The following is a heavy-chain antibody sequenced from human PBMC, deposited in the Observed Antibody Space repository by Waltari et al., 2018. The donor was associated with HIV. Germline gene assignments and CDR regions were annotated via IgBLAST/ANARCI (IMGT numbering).Heavy chain of an antibody. D-gene: IGHD3-3*01. CDR3: ARGITIFGVVLDY. V-gene: IGHV3-48*01. Sequence: EVQLVESRGGLVQPGGSLRLSWAASGFTFSSFSMHWFRPAPGKGLEAVSYISSSSSTIYYADSVKSRFTISRDNAKNSLYLQMNSLRAEDTAVYYCARGITIFGVVLDYWGQGTLVTVSS. CDR1: GFTFSSFS. J-gene: IGHJ4*02. CDR2: ISSSSSTI.